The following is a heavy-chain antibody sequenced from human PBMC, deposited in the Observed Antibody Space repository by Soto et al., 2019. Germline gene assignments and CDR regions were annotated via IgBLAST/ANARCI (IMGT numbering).Heavy chain of an antibody. J-gene: IGHJ4*02. Sequence: QLQLQESGSGLVKPSDTLSLTCTVSGGSISSGDYYWGWIRQPPGKGLEWIGSIYYGGRTYYNPSPKSLVTISADPSTTPLSLLLISVTAAVAAVYSWASTLTTGGYYIDHWGQGILVTVSS. CDR1: GGSISSGDYY. D-gene: IGHD4-17*01. CDR2: IYYGGRT. CDR3: ASTLTTGGYYIDH. V-gene: IGHV4-39*01.